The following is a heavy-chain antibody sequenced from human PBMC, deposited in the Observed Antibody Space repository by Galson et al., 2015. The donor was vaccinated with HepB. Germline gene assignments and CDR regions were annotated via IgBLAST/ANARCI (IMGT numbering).Heavy chain of an antibody. CDR2: ISSSSSTI. Sequence: SLRLSCAASRFTFSSYSMNWVRQAPGKGLEWVSYISSSSSTIYYADSVKGRFTISRDNAKNSLYLQMNSLRDEDTAVYYCATLSITMIVVVDDYWGQGTLVTVSS. J-gene: IGHJ4*02. V-gene: IGHV3-48*02. CDR1: RFTFSSYS. CDR3: ATLSITMIVVVDDY. D-gene: IGHD3-22*01.